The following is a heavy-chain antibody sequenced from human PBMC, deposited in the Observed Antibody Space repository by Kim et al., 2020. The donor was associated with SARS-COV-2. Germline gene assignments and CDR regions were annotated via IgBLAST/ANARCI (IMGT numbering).Heavy chain of an antibody. CDR1: GYTFTGSY. J-gene: IGHJ6*02. CDR3: ASGGGRGPDALDV. Sequence: ASVKVSCKASGYTFTGSYVHWVRQAPGQGLEWMGWINPNSGGTNYAQKFQGRVTMTSDTSISTAYMELNRLVSDDTAVYYCASGGGRGPDALDVWGQGTTVTVSS. CDR2: INPNSGGT. V-gene: IGHV1-2*02. D-gene: IGHD3-16*01.